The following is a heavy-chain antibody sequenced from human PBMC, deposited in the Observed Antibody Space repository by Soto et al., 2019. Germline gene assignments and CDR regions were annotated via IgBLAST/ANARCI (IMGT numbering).Heavy chain of an antibody. CDR3: ARDHYGDYAESYGMDV. CDR1: GGTFSSYA. J-gene: IGHJ6*02. V-gene: IGHV1-69*01. CDR2: IIPIFGTA. Sequence: QVQLVQSGAEVKKPGSSVKVSCKASGGTFSSYAISWVRQAPGQGLEWMGGIIPIFGTATYAQKFQGGVTITADESTSTAYMELSRLRSEDTAVYYCARDHYGDYAESYGMDVWGQGTTVTVSS. D-gene: IGHD4-17*01.